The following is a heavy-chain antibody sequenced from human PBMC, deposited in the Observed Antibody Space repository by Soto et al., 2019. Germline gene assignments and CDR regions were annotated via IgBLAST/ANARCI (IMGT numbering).Heavy chain of an antibody. Sequence: PGGSLRLSCAASGFTFSSYGMHWVRQAPGKGLEWVAVISYDGSNKYYADSVKGRFTISRDNSKNTLYLQMNSLRAEDTAVYYCAKDAQEEQQLVLGYYYYMDVWGKGTTVTVSS. CDR3: AKDAQEEQQLVLGYYYYMDV. V-gene: IGHV3-30*18. CDR2: ISYDGSNK. D-gene: IGHD6-13*01. CDR1: GFTFSSYG. J-gene: IGHJ6*03.